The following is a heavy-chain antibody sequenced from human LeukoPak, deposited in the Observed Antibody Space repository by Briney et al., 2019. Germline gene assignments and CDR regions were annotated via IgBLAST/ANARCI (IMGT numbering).Heavy chain of an antibody. V-gene: IGHV3-53*05. CDR1: GFIFSSIY. CDR3: AKVAEQWLDKSYYYYYYMDV. Sequence: GGSLRLSCAASGFIFSSIYMNWVRQAPGKGLGWVSVIYSDGTTYNEDSVKGRFTISRDDSKNTLYLQMNSLRAEDTAVYYCAKVAEQWLDKSYYYYYYMDVWGKGTTVTVSS. D-gene: IGHD6-19*01. CDR2: IYSDGTT. J-gene: IGHJ6*03.